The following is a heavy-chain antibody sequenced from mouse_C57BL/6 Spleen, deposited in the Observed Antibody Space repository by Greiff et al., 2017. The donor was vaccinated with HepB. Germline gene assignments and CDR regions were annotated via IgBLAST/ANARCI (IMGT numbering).Heavy chain of an antibody. CDR1: GFSLSTFGMG. Sequence: QVTLKVSGPGILQPSQSLSLSCSFSGFSLSTFGMGLGWIRQPSGKGLEWLAHIWWDDDKYYNPALKSRLTISKDTSKNQVFLKIANVDTADTATYYCARINFRIYYGSSYDAMDYWGQGTSVTVSS. D-gene: IGHD1-1*01. J-gene: IGHJ4*01. CDR3: ARINFRIYYGSSYDAMDY. V-gene: IGHV8-8*01. CDR2: IWWDDDK.